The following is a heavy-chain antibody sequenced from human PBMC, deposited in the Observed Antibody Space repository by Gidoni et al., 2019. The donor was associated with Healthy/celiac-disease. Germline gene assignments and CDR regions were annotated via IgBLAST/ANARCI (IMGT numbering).Heavy chain of an antibody. CDR2: INHSGST. Sequence: QVQLQQWGAGLLKPSETLSLTCAVYGGSFSGYYWSWIRQPPGKGLEWIGEINHSGSTNYNPSLKSRVTISVDTSKNQFSLKLSSVTAADTAVYYCARWWSGSYRINYYYYYMDVWGKGTTVTVSS. CDR1: GGSFSGYY. D-gene: IGHD3-10*01. V-gene: IGHV4-34*01. J-gene: IGHJ6*03. CDR3: ARWWSGSYRINYYYYYMDV.